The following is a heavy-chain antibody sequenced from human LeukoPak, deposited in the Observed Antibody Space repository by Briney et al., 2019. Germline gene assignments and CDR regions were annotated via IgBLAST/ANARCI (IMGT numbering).Heavy chain of an antibody. V-gene: IGHV3-30*04. D-gene: IGHD3-22*01. CDR2: ISYDGSNK. Sequence: PGGSLRLSCAASGFTFSSYAMHWVRQAPGKGLEWVAVISYDGSNKYYADSVKGRFTISRDNSKNTLYLQMNSLRAEDTAVYYRARDRDSSGYYLGYWGQGTLVTVT. CDR1: GFTFSSYA. J-gene: IGHJ4*02. CDR3: ARDRDSSGYYLGY.